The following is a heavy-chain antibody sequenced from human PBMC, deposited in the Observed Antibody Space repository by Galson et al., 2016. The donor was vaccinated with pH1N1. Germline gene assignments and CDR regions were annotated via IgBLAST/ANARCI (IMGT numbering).Heavy chain of an antibody. CDR1: GGPVSNGAYL. J-gene: IGHJ4*02. Sequence: TLSLTCTVSGGPVSNGAYLWTWIRQLQGKGLEWIGDISHSGSTSHNPSLKSRLTLSIDTSSNQFSLKLDSVTAADTAVYYCARGFYPSGSLVGHYFDSWGQGLLVTVSS. CDR2: ISHSGST. V-gene: IGHV4-31*03. D-gene: IGHD3-10*01. CDR3: ARGFYPSGSLVGHYFDS.